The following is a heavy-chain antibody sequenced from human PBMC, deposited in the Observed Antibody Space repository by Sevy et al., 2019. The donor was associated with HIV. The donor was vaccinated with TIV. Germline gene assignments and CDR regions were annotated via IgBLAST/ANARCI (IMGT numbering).Heavy chain of an antibody. V-gene: IGHV3-7*01. CDR3: ARLRGRPSSGRFYFDY. J-gene: IGHJ4*02. Sequence: GGSLRLSCAASGFTFSSYWMSWVRQAPGKGLEWVANIKQDGSEKYYVDSVKGRFTISRDNAKNSLYLQMNSLRAEDTAVYYCARLRGRPSSGRFYFDYWGQGTLVTVSS. CDR2: IKQDGSEK. D-gene: IGHD6-19*01. CDR1: GFTFSSYW.